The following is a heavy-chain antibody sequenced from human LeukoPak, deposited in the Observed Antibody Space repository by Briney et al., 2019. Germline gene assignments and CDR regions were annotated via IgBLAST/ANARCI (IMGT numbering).Heavy chain of an antibody. J-gene: IGHJ4*02. V-gene: IGHV4-4*07. CDR3: ARAKGMYYYDSSGRTLDFDY. CDR2: IYTSGST. CDR1: GGSISSYY. Sequence: SETLSLTCTVSGGSISSYYWSWIRQPAGKGLEWIGRIYTSGSTYYNPSLKSRVTISVDTSKNQFSLKLSSVTAADTAVYYCARAKGMYYYDSSGRTLDFDYWGQGTLVTVSS. D-gene: IGHD3-22*01.